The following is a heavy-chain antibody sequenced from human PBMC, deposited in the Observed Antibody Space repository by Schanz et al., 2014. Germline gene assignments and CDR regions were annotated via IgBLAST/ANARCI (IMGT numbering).Heavy chain of an antibody. V-gene: IGHV3-48*01. CDR1: GFTFSSYS. J-gene: IGHJ3*02. CDR2: VSRSTPDI. D-gene: IGHD4-17*01. CDR3: ARKMKLGVYGGKGHDSLDI. Sequence: EVQLVESGGGLVQPGGSLRLSCTASGFTFSSYSMNWVRQAPGKGLEWVSYVSRSTPDIYYADSVKGRFTMSRDNAKNSVFLQMNSLRAEDTAVYYCARKMKLGVYGGKGHDSLDIWGQGTMVTGSS.